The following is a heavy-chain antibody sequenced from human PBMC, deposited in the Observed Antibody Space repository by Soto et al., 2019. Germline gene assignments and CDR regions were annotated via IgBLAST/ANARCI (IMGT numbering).Heavy chain of an antibody. CDR1: GFTFSSYA. CDR2: ISGSGGST. V-gene: IGHV3-23*01. D-gene: IGHD2-15*01. Sequence: EVQLLESGGGLVQPGGSLRLSCAASGFTFSSYAMSWVRQAPGKGLEWVSAISGSGGSTYYADSVKGRFTISRDNSKNTLYLQMNSLRAEDTAVYYCAKEDKRLVVAANRGWFDPWGHGTLVTVSS. CDR3: AKEDKRLVVAANRGWFDP. J-gene: IGHJ5*02.